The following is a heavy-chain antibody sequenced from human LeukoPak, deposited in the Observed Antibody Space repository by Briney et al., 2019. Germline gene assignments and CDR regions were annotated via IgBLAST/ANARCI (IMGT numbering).Heavy chain of an antibody. CDR1: GFTFSSYA. Sequence: GGSLRLSCAASGFTFSSYAMSWVRQAPGKGLEWVSAISGSGGSTYYADSVKGRLTISRDNSKNTLYLQMNSLRAEDTAVYYCAKSPRRALPVSLDYWGQGTLVTVSS. CDR3: AKSPRRALPVSLDY. D-gene: IGHD6-6*01. V-gene: IGHV3-23*01. CDR2: ISGSGGST. J-gene: IGHJ4*02.